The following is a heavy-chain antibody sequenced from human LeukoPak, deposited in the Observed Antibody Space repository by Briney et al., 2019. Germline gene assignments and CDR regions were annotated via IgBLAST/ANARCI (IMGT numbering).Heavy chain of an antibody. CDR2: IYYSGST. Sequence: SETLSLTCAVCGGSFSGYYWSWIRQPPGKGLEWIGYIYYSGSTNYNPSLKSRVTISVDTSKNQFSLKLSSVTAADTAVYYCARVIPGSSGWYYYYYYMDVWGKGTTVTISS. J-gene: IGHJ6*03. D-gene: IGHD6-19*01. CDR1: GGSFSGYY. V-gene: IGHV4-59*01. CDR3: ARVIPGSSGWYYYYYYMDV.